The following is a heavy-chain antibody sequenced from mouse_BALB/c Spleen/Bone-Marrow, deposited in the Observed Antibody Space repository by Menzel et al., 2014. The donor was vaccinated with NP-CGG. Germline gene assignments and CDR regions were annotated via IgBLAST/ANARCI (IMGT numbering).Heavy chain of an antibody. D-gene: IGHD2-4*01. CDR2: INPITGYT. CDR1: GYTFTSYW. V-gene: IGHV1-7*01. J-gene: IGHJ4*01. Sequence: VHLVESGAQVAKPGASVKMSCKASGYTFTSYWMHWVKQRPGQGLEWIGYINPITGYTEYNQKFKDKATLTADKSSSTAYMQLSSVTSEDSAVYYCARNYDYDGGYCAMDYWGQGTSVTVSS. CDR3: ARNYDYDGGYCAMDY.